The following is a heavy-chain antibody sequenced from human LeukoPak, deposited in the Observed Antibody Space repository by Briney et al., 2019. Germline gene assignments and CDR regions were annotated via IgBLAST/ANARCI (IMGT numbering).Heavy chain of an antibody. J-gene: IGHJ4*02. D-gene: IGHD5-12*01. Sequence: GGSLRLSCAASGFTFSSYAISWVRQAPGKGLEWVSTISGSGGSTYYADSVKGRFTISRDNSKNTLYLQMNSLRAEDTAVYYCAKSFSSGYDMFDYWGQGNLVTVSS. CDR1: GFTFSSYA. CDR3: AKSFSSGYDMFDY. V-gene: IGHV3-23*01. CDR2: ISGSGGST.